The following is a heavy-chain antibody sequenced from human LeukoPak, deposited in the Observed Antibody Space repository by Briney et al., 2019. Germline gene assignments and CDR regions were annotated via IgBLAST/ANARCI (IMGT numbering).Heavy chain of an antibody. V-gene: IGHV5-51*01. CDR3: ARVIRTYCGGDCYRAEYFQY. CDR1: GYSFSTYW. D-gene: IGHD2-21*02. Sequence: GESLKISCKGSGYSFSTYWIGWVRQMPGKGLEWMGIIYPGDSDTRYSPSFQGQVTITVDKSINTAYMQWSSLKASDTAMYYCARVIRTYCGGDCYRAEYFQYWGQGTLVTVSS. CDR2: IYPGDSDT. J-gene: IGHJ1*01.